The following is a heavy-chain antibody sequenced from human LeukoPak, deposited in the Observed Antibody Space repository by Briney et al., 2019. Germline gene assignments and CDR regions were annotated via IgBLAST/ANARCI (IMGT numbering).Heavy chain of an antibody. V-gene: IGHV3-7*01. CDR2: IKKDGSEK. CDR1: GFTFSSYY. Sequence: GGSLRLSCAASGFTFSSYYMSWVRQAPGKGLEWVANIKKDGSEKYYVDSVKGRFTISRDNAKTSLYLQMNRLRAEDTAVYYCARGGGYSYGSFDYWGQGTLVTVSS. D-gene: IGHD5-18*01. J-gene: IGHJ4*02. CDR3: ARGGGYSYGSFDY.